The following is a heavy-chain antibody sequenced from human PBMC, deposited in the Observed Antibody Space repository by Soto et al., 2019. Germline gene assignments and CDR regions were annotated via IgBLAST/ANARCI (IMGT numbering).Heavy chain of an antibody. CDR3: ARGPIVVVPAAAASRRNYFDY. CDR2: INPNSGGT. J-gene: IGHJ4*02. Sequence: ASVKVSCKASGYTFTGYYMHWVRRAPGQGLEWMGWINPNSGGTNYAQKFQGRVTMTRDTSISTAYMELSRLRSDDTAVYYCARGPIVVVPAAAASRRNYFDYWGQGTMVTVYS. CDR1: GYTFTGYY. V-gene: IGHV1-2*02. D-gene: IGHD2-2*01.